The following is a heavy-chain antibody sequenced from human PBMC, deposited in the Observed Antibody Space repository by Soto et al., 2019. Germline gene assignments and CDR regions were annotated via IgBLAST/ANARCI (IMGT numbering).Heavy chain of an antibody. D-gene: IGHD2-15*01. V-gene: IGHV3-33*01. CDR3: ARGQLPAATTCFDF. CDR1: GFTFSSYA. CDR2: IWFDGSNK. Sequence: QVHLVESGGGVVQPGGSLRLSCAASGFTFSSYAIHWVRQAPGKGLEWVAIIWFDGSNKYYADSVKGRFSISRDNSKNTLFLQRDSLRAEDTAVYYCARGQLPAATTCFDFWGQGTLVIVSS. J-gene: IGHJ4*02.